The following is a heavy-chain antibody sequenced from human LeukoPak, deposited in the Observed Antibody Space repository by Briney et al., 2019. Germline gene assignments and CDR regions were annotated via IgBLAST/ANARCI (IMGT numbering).Heavy chain of an antibody. CDR1: GFTFGDYA. D-gene: IGHD3-22*01. J-gene: IGHJ4*02. CDR2: IRSKAYGGTT. Sequence: GGSLRLSCTASGFTFGDYAMSWVRQAPGKGLEWVGFIRSKAYGGTTEYAASVKGRFTISRDDSKSIAYLQMNSLKTEDTAVYYCNSDSSGECFDYWGQGTLVTVSS. CDR3: NSDSSGECFDY. V-gene: IGHV3-49*04.